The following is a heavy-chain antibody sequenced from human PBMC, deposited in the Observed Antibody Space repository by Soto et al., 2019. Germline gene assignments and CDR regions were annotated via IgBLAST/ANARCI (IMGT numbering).Heavy chain of an antibody. Sequence: HLQLQESGSGLVEPSQTLSLTCAVSGDSISNGGYSWNWIRQPPGKGLEWIAYIYHSGGTDVNPFLKSRVTITVDSSNNQFSLKLTSVTAADTAVYYCARDSRSGYYLEQWGQGTLITVSS. CDR3: ARDSRSGYYLEQ. D-gene: IGHD3-22*01. V-gene: IGHV4-30-2*01. CDR1: GDSISNGGYS. CDR2: IYHSGGT. J-gene: IGHJ4*02.